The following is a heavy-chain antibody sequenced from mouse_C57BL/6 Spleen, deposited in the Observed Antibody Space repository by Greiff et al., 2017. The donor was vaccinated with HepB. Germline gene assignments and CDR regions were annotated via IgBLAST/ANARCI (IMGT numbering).Heavy chain of an antibody. CDR3: ARGNYYGSSRYFDV. Sequence: VKLQESGAELVKPGASVKLSCKASGYTFTSYWMQWVKQRPGQGLEWIGEIDPSDSYTNYNQKFKGKATLTVDTSSSTAYMQLSSLTSEDSAVYYCARGNYYGSSRYFDVWGTGTTVTVSS. CDR1: GYTFTSYW. V-gene: IGHV1-50*01. J-gene: IGHJ1*03. CDR2: IDPSDSYT. D-gene: IGHD1-1*01.